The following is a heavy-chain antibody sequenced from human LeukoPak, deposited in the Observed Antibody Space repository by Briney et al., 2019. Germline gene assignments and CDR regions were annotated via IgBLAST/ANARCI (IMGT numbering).Heavy chain of an antibody. Sequence: SETLSLTCTVSGGSISSSSYYWGWIRQPPGKGLEWIGSIYYSESTYYNPSLKSRVTISVDTSKNQFSLKLSSVTAADTAVYYCARDLGYSSGWYTSLGYWGQGTLVTVSS. CDR3: ARDLGYSSGWYTSLGY. J-gene: IGHJ4*02. V-gene: IGHV4-39*07. CDR2: IYYSEST. D-gene: IGHD6-19*01. CDR1: GGSISSSSYY.